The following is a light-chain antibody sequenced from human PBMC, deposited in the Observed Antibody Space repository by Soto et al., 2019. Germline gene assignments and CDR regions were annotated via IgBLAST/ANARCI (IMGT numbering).Light chain of an antibody. CDR2: GAS. CDR3: QQYGSSGYT. Sequence: EIVLTQSPGTLSLSPGERATLSCRASQSVSSSYLAWYQQKPGQAPRLLIYGASSRATGIPDRFSGSGSGTDFTLTITRLEPEDFEVFYCQQYGSSGYTFGQGTKLEIK. J-gene: IGKJ2*01. V-gene: IGKV3-20*01. CDR1: QSVSSSY.